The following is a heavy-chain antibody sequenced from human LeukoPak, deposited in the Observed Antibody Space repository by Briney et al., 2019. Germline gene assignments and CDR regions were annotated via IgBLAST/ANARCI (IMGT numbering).Heavy chain of an antibody. Sequence: PSETLSLTCAVFGGSFDGYYWSWIRQPPGKGLEWIGEITYDGSTNYNPSLKSRVTISVDTSKIQFSLKLSSVTAADTAVYYCARLESDSQREGFLGIDYWGQGTLVTVSS. CDR1: GGSFDGYY. CDR3: ARLESDSQREGFLGIDY. CDR2: ITYDGST. J-gene: IGHJ4*02. D-gene: IGHD3-3*01. V-gene: IGHV4-34*01.